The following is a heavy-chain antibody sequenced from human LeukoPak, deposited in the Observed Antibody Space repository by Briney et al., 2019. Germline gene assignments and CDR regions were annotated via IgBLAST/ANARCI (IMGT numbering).Heavy chain of an antibody. CDR2: ISSSSSYI. J-gene: IGHJ5*02. Sequence: GGSLRLSCAASGFTFRSYSMNWVRQAPGKGLEWVSSISSSSSYIYYADSAKGRFTISRDNAKNSLYMQMNSPRAEDKAVYYCSRGVDTAMVRYWFDPWGQGTLVTVSS. CDR3: SRGVDTAMVRYWFDP. V-gene: IGHV3-21*01. D-gene: IGHD5-18*01. CDR1: GFTFRSYS.